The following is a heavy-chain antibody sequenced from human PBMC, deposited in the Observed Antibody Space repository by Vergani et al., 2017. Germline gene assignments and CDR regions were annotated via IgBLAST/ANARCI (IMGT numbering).Heavy chain of an antibody. D-gene: IGHD3-22*01. Sequence: EVQLVESGGGLVKPGGSLRLSCAASGFTFSSYSMNWVRQAPGKGLEWVSSISSSSSYIYYADSVKGRFTISRDNAKNSLYLQMNSLRAEDTAVYYCAIDSDYYDSSGYPRNFGYWGQGTLVTVSS. CDR1: GFTFSSYS. CDR3: AIDSDYYDSSGYPRNFGY. CDR2: ISSSSSYI. V-gene: IGHV3-21*01. J-gene: IGHJ4*02.